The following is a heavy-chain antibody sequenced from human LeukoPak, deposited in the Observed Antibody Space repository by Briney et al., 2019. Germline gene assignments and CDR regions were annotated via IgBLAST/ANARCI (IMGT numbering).Heavy chain of an antibody. J-gene: IGHJ4*02. D-gene: IGHD4-17*01. Sequence: GGSLRLSCAASGSTFSNSAMSWVRQAPGKGLEWVSTISGTGGSTYFADSVKGRFSISRDNSENTLYLQMNSLRADDTAVYYCAHRYGDYWGQGTRVTVSS. CDR3: AHRYGDY. CDR2: ISGTGGST. V-gene: IGHV3-23*01. CDR1: GSTFSNSA.